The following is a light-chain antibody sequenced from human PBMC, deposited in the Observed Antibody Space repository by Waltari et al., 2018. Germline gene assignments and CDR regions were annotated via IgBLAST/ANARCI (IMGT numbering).Light chain of an antibody. J-gene: IGLJ2*01. CDR1: SSNIGSNT. CDR3: AAWDDSLNGRGV. CDR2: SNN. V-gene: IGLV1-44*01. Sequence: QSVLTQPPSASGTPGQRVTISCSGSSSNIGSNTVNWYQQLPGTAPKLLLYSNNQRPSGVPDRVSGSKSGPSASLAISGLQSEDEADYYCAAWDDSLNGRGVFGGGTKLTVL.